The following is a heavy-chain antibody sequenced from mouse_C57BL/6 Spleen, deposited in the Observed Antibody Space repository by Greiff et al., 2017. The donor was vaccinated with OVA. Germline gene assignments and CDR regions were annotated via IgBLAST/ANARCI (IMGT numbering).Heavy chain of an antibody. Sequence: QVHVKQPGAELVKPGASVKLSCKASGYTFTSYWMHWVKQRPGRGLEWIGRIDPNSGGTKYNEKFKSKATLTVDKPSSTAYMQLSSLTSEDSAVYYCARGITTVVATGPFDYWGQGTTLTVSS. CDR1: GYTFTSYW. CDR3: ARGITTVVATGPFDY. D-gene: IGHD1-1*01. CDR2: IDPNSGGT. J-gene: IGHJ2*01. V-gene: IGHV1-72*01.